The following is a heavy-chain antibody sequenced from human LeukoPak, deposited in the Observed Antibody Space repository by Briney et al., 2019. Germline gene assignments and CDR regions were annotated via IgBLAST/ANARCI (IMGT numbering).Heavy chain of an antibody. CDR2: VRSSGDT. J-gene: IGHJ3*02. CDR1: GDSISDYY. Sequence: PSETLSLTCTVSGDSISDYYWNWIRQPAGKALEWIGRVRSSGDTNYNPSFRSRLTMSVDRSKNQFSLKLTSVTAADTAVYYCARRVRLYDSSFDIWGQGTMVIVS. V-gene: IGHV4-4*07. CDR3: ARRVRLYDSSFDI. D-gene: IGHD1-1*01.